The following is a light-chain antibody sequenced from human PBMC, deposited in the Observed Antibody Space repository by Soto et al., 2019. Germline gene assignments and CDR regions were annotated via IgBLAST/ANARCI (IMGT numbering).Light chain of an antibody. CDR3: QQRSNWPPVCT. V-gene: IGKV3-11*01. J-gene: IGKJ2*02. Sequence: EIVLTQSPATLSLSPGERATLSCRASQSVSSYLAWYQQKPGQAPRLLIYDASNRATGSPARFSGSGSGTDFTLTISSLAPEDFAVYYCQQRSNWPPVCTFGQGTKLEIK. CDR2: DAS. CDR1: QSVSSY.